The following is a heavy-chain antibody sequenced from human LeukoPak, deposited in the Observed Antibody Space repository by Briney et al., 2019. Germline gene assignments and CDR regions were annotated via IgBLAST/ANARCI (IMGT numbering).Heavy chain of an antibody. D-gene: IGHD4-17*01. CDR3: AKDRAVTTKPYYFDY. J-gene: IGHJ4*02. V-gene: IGHV3-23*01. CDR2: ICGGGNNT. CDR1: GFTFSTYA. Sequence: GGSLRLSYTASGFTFSTYAMSWVRQAPGKGLEWVAAICGGGNNTYYADSVKGRFTISRDNSKNTLYLQMNSLRAEDTAVYYCAKDRAVTTKPYYFDYWGQGTLVTVSS.